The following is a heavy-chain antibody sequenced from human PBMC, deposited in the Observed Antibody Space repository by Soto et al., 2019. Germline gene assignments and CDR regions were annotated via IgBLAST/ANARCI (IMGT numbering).Heavy chain of an antibody. Sequence: QVHLVQSGAEVKKPGASVKVSCKASGYTFTGYYIHWVRQAPGQGLEWMGWTNPSNGGTNYAQKFQGRVTMHRDTSLSTAYMELTTLRSDDTAVFYCAREVGGGRPYYFDPWGLGTLVTVSS. J-gene: IGHJ4*02. CDR2: TNPSNGGT. V-gene: IGHV1-2*02. CDR1: GYTFTGYY. D-gene: IGHD3-16*01. CDR3: AREVGGGRPYYFDP.